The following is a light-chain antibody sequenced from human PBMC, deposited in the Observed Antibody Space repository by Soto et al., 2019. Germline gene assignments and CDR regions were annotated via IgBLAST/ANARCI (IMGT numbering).Light chain of an antibody. Sequence: PGERVTLSCRASQRVSSSYLTWYQQKPGQAPRLLIYGASTRATSIPARFSGSGSGTDFTLTISSLQPEDFAVYYCQQDYNLPTWTCGQGTKVEIK. CDR3: QQDYNLPTWT. J-gene: IGKJ1*01. CDR2: GAS. V-gene: IGKV3D-7*01. CDR1: QRVSSSY.